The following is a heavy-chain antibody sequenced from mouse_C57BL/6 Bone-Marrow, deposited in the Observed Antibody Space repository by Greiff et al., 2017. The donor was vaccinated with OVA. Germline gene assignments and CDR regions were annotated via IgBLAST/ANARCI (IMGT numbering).Heavy chain of an antibody. D-gene: IGHD2-14*01. CDR2: IYPGTGST. J-gene: IGHJ3*01. CDR3: AISSGTGFGWFAY. V-gene: IGHV1-55*01. CDR1: GYTFTSYW. Sequence: QVQLQQPGAELVKPGASVKMSCKASGYTFTSYWITWVKQTPVQGLEWIGAIYPGTGSTNYNEKFKSKATLTVDTSSSTAYLQLSCLTSEDSAVYYCAISSGTGFGWFAYWGRGTLVTVSA.